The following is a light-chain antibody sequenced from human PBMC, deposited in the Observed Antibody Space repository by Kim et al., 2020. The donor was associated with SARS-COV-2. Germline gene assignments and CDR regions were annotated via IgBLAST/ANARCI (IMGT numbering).Light chain of an antibody. CDR1: NIGRKS. CDR2: YDS. V-gene: IGLV3-21*04. J-gene: IGLJ2*01. Sequence: SYELTQPPSVSVAPGQTAIITCGGNNIGRKSVHWYRQKPGQAPVVVIYYDSDRPSGIPERFSGSNSGNTATLSISRVEVGDEADFYCQVWDSSIEHAVFGGGTQLTVL. CDR3: QVWDSSIEHAV.